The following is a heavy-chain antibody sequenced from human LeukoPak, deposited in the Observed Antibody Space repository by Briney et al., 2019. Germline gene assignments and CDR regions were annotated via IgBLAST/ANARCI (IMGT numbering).Heavy chain of an antibody. Sequence: SETLSLTCTVSGGSISSYYWSWIRQPPGKGLEWIGYIYYSGSTNYNPSLKSRVTISVDTSKNQFSLKLGSVTAADTAVYYCARASGWYRELNYWGQGTLVTVSS. J-gene: IGHJ4*02. CDR2: IYYSGST. CDR1: GGSISSYY. CDR3: ARASGWYRELNY. D-gene: IGHD6-19*01. V-gene: IGHV4-59*01.